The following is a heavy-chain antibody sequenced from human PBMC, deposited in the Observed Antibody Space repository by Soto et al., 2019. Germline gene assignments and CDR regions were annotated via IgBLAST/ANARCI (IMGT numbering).Heavy chain of an antibody. CDR1: GGTFSSYA. J-gene: IGHJ6*02. V-gene: IGHV1-69*13. CDR3: ARTDYYGSGSEYYYYYGMDV. D-gene: IGHD3-10*01. Sequence: SVKVSCKASGGTFSSYAISWVRQAPGQGLEWMGGIIPIFGTANYAQKFQGRVTITADESTSTAYMELSSLRSEDTAVYYCARTDYYGSGSEYYYYYGMDVWGQGTTVAVSS. CDR2: IIPIFGTA.